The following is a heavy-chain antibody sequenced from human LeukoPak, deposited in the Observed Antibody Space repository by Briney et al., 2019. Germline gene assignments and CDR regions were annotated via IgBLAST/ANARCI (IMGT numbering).Heavy chain of an antibody. Sequence: SETLSLTCAVYGGSFSGYYWSWIRQPPGKGLEWIGEINHSGSTNYNPSLKSRVTISVDTSKNQFSLKLSSVTAADTAVYYCATGNSSSWYEKGAEYFQHWGQGTLVTVSS. CDR1: GGSFSGYY. V-gene: IGHV4-34*01. CDR2: INHSGST. CDR3: ATGNSSSWYEKGAEYFQH. J-gene: IGHJ1*01. D-gene: IGHD6-13*01.